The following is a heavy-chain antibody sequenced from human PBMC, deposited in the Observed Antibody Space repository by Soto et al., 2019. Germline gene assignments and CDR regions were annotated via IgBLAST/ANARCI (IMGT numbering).Heavy chain of an antibody. Sequence: PGGSLSLSCAASGFTFSSYGMHWVRQAPGKGLEWVAVIWYDGSNKYYADSVKGRFTISRDNSKNTLYLQMNSLRAEDTAVYYCARDGGDTAMVTAYDYWGQGTLVTVSS. V-gene: IGHV3-33*08. D-gene: IGHD5-18*01. CDR1: GFTFSSYG. CDR2: IWYDGSNK. J-gene: IGHJ4*02. CDR3: ARDGGDTAMVTAYDY.